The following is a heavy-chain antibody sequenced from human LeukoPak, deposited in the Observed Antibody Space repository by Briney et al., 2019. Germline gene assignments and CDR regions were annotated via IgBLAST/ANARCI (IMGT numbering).Heavy chain of an antibody. Sequence: GGSLRLSCAASGFTFSTHSMNWVRQAPGKGLEWVSYISSSSVTIYYADSVKGRFTISRDNAKNSLYLQMNSLRAEDTAVYYCARSCVPYCGGDCKFDYWGQGTLVTVSS. CDR3: ARSCVPYCGGDCKFDY. J-gene: IGHJ4*02. D-gene: IGHD2-21*01. CDR2: ISSSSVTI. CDR1: GFTFSTHS. V-gene: IGHV3-48*01.